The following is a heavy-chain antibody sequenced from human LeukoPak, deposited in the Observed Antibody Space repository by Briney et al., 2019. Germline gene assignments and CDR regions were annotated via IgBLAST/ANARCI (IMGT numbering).Heavy chain of an antibody. Sequence: GGSLRLSCAASGFTFATYTFNWVRQAPGKGLEWVSGISWNSGSIGYADSVKGRFTISRDNAKNSLYLQMNSLRAEDMALYYCAKDNYYDSSGYYGAFDIWGQGTMVTVSS. V-gene: IGHV3-9*03. D-gene: IGHD3-22*01. CDR2: ISWNSGSI. CDR1: GFTFATYT. J-gene: IGHJ3*02. CDR3: AKDNYYDSSGYYGAFDI.